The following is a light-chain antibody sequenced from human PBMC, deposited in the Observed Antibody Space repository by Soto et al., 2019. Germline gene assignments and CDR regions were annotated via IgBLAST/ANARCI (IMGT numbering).Light chain of an antibody. CDR1: QTVRNSF. Sequence: EFVLTQSPGTLSLSPGERATLSCRASQTVRNSFLAWYQQKPGQSLRLLIFGASNRATGIPDRFSGSGSGTDFTLTISRLEPEDFAVYYCQQYGSSSLTFGGGTKVDIK. V-gene: IGKV3-20*01. CDR3: QQYGSSSLT. CDR2: GAS. J-gene: IGKJ4*01.